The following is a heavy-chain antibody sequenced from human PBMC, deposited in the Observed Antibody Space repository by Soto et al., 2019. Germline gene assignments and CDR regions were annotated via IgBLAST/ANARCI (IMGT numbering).Heavy chain of an antibody. CDR3: AKDGRYSSSPTNMDV. CDR2: ISYDGSNK. Sequence: GGSLRLSCAASGFTFSSYGMHWVRQAPGKGLEWVAVISYDGSNKYYADSVKGRFTISRDNSKNTLYLQMNSLRAEDTAVYYCAKDGRYSSSPTNMDVWGKGTTVTVSS. V-gene: IGHV3-30*18. CDR1: GFTFSSYG. J-gene: IGHJ6*03. D-gene: IGHD6-6*01.